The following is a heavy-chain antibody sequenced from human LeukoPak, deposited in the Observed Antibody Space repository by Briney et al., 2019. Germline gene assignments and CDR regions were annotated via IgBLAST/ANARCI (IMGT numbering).Heavy chain of an antibody. D-gene: IGHD2-21*02. CDR2: IIPILGIA. Sequence: GASVKVSCKASGGTFSSYAISWVRQAPGQGLEWMGRIIPILGIANYAQKFQGRVTITADKSTSTAYMELSSLRSEDTAVYYCARDSTYCGGDCYSRFDYWGQGTLVTVSS. V-gene: IGHV1-69*04. CDR3: ARDSTYCGGDCYSRFDY. J-gene: IGHJ4*02. CDR1: GGTFSSYA.